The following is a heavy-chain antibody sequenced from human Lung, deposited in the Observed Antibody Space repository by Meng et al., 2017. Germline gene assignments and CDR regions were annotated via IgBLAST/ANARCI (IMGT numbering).Heavy chain of an antibody. D-gene: IGHD6-19*01. V-gene: IGHV4-34*02. J-gene: IGHJ4*02. CDR3: VRRTYSSGWYFDY. CDR1: GGSFSGYY. Sequence: VQLQQGGAGLLKPSETLSLTRAVYGGSFSGYYWSWIRQPPGKGLEWIGEIIDSGSTNYNPSLKSRVTISVDTSKNQFSLRVTSVTAADRAVYYCVRRTYSSGWYFDYWGQGTLVTVSS. CDR2: IIDSGST.